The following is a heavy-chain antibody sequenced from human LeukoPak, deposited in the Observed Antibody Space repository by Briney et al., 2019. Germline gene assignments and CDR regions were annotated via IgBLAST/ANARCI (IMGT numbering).Heavy chain of an antibody. CDR3: AKTHSHYGNYGGFDY. J-gene: IGHJ4*02. Sequence: GGTLRLSCAASGFIFSDYGMSWVRQAPGKGVEWVSRINSDGSSTSYADSVKGRFTISRDNAKNTLYLQMNSLRAEDTAVYYCAKTHSHYGNYGGFDYWGQGTLVTVSS. D-gene: IGHD4-11*01. CDR2: INSDGSST. V-gene: IGHV3-74*01. CDR1: GFIFSDYG.